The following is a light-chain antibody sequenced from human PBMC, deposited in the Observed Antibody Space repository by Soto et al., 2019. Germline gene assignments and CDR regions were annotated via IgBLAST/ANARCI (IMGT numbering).Light chain of an antibody. J-gene: IGLJ1*01. CDR2: DNN. CDR3: GTCDSILSAYV. CDR1: SSNIGNNY. Sequence: QSVLTQPPSVSAAPGQKVTISCSGSSSNIGNNYVSWYQQLPGTAPKLLIYDNNKRPSGIPDRFSGSKSGTSATLGITGLQTGDEADYYCGTCDSILSAYVFGTGTKVTVL. V-gene: IGLV1-51*01.